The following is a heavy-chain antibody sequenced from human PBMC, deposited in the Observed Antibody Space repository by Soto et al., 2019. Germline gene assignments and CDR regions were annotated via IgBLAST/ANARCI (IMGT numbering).Heavy chain of an antibody. V-gene: IGHV1-2*02. J-gene: IGHJ6*02. CDR1: GYTFTGYY. Sequence: ASVKVSCKASGYTFTGYYMHWVRQSPGQGLEWMGWINPNSGGTNYAQKFQGRVTMTRDTSISTAYMELSRLRSDDTAVYYCARGVGYIVVVPAANYYYGMDVWGQGTTVTVSS. CDR3: ARGVGYIVVVPAANYYYGMDV. D-gene: IGHD2-2*01. CDR2: INPNSGGT.